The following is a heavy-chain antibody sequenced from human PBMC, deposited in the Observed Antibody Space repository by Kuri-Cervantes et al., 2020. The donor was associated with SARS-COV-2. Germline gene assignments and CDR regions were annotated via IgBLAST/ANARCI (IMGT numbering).Heavy chain of an antibody. D-gene: IGHD3-10*01. J-gene: IGHJ4*02. CDR3: ARGGGVRGLMVLFQWRGAGPLDF. CDR1: GYTFTDYY. Sequence: ASVKVSCKASGYTFTDYYMHWVRQAPGQGLEWMGWINPNSGGTNYAQKFQGWVAMTRDTSHSTAYMELSRLRSDDTAVYYCARGGGVRGLMVLFQWRGAGPLDFWGQGTLVTVSS. CDR2: INPNSGGT. V-gene: IGHV1-2*04.